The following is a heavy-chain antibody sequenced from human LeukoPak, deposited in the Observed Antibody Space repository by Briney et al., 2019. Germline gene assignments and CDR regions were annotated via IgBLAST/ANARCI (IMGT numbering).Heavy chain of an antibody. J-gene: IGHJ4*02. CDR3: AKLGYYYDSSEH. CDR1: GCTFSSYS. D-gene: IGHD3-22*01. Sequence: GGSLRLSCAASGCTFSSYSMNWVRQAPGKGLEWVSFISGNSSYIYYTDSVKGRFTISRDNSKNTLYLQMNSLRAEDTAVYYCAKLGYYYDSSEHWGQGTLVTVSS. V-gene: IGHV3-21*01. CDR2: ISGNSSYI.